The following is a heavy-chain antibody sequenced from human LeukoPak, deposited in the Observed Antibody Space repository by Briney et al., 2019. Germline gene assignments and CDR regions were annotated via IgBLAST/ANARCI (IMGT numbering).Heavy chain of an antibody. CDR3: AREKNDFWSGYRSTSTPFDP. CDR2: IYTSGST. J-gene: IGHJ5*02. D-gene: IGHD3-3*01. V-gene: IGHV4-61*02. Sequence: SETLSLTCTVSGGSISSSSYYWSWIRQPAGKGLEWIGRIYTSGSTNYNPSLKSRVTISVDTSKNQFSLKLSSVTAADTAVYYCAREKNDFWSGYRSTSTPFDPWGQGTLVTVSS. CDR1: GGSISSSSYY.